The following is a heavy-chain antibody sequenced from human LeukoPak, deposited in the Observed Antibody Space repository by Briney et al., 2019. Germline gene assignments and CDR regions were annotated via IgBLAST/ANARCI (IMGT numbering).Heavy chain of an antibody. D-gene: IGHD5-18*01. CDR2: INHSGST. V-gene: IGHV4-34*01. CDR3: ARGEAMVTTFDY. J-gene: IGHJ4*02. CDR1: GGSFSGYY. Sequence: SSETLSLTCAVYGGSFSGYYWSWIRQPPGKGLGWIGEINHSGSTNYNPSLKSRVTISVDTSKNQFSLKLSTVTAADTAVYYCARGEAMVTTFDYWGQGTLVTVSS.